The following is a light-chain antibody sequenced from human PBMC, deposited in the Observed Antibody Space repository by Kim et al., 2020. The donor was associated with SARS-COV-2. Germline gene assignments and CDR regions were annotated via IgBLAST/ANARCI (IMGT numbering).Light chain of an antibody. CDR3: SSYTSSNTLV. CDR2: DVT. J-gene: IGLJ2*01. CDR1: SSDVGGYNY. Sequence: GQSITMSCTGTSSDVGGYNYVTWYQQHPGKAPKLMIYDVTHRPSGVSNRFSGSKSGNTASLTISGLQAEDEADYYCSSYTSSNTLVFGGGTQLTVL. V-gene: IGLV2-14*03.